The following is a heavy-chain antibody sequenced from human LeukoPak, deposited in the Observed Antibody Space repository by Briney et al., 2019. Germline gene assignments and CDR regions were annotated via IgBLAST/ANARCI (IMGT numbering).Heavy chain of an antibody. V-gene: IGHV3-30*04. CDR1: GFTFSNFA. CDR2: VSYDGSYK. J-gene: IGHJ4*02. CDR3: ARAPGYGAAYYFDY. Sequence: GSLRLSCVATGFTFSNFAMHWVRQAPGKGLEWVAVVSYDGSYKYYADSVKGRFTISRDNSKNTLYLQMNSLRAEDTAVYYCARAPGYGAAYYFDYWGQGTLVTVSS. D-gene: IGHD1-1*01.